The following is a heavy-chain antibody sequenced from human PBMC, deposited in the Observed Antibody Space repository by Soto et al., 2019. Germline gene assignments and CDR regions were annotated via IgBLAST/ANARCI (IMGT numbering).Heavy chain of an antibody. CDR1: GFTFGSYM. CDR2: ISNSGSYK. V-gene: IGHV3-21*01. CDR3: ARGEYGMDV. Sequence: GGSLRLSCAASGFTFGSYMMNWVRRAPGRGLEWVSPISNSGSYKYSADSVKGRLTISRDNAKNSLYLQMNSLRAEDTAVYYCARGEYGMDVWGQGTTVTVSS. J-gene: IGHJ6*02.